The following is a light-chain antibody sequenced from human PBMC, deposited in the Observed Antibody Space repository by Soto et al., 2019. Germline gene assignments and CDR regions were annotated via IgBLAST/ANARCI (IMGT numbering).Light chain of an antibody. CDR1: HSLNGR. Sequence: DIQMTQSPSTLSSSIGDRVTITCRASHSLNGRLAWYRQRPGHAPDLLIYDVSTLETGVPSRLSGTGSETEFTITIRGLQPDDFATYYCQQYNSYSTFGPGTTVEIK. CDR2: DVS. CDR3: QQYNSYST. J-gene: IGKJ1*01. V-gene: IGKV1-5*01.